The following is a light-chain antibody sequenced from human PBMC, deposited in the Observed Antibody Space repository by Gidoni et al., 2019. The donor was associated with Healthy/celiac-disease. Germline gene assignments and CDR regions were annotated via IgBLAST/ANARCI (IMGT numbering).Light chain of an antibody. Sequence: QSALTQPASVSGSPGQSITISCTGTSSHVGRYNHVSRYQHPPGKAPKHMIDEVSNRPSGVSNRFSGSKSGNTASLTISGLQAEDEADYYCSSYTSSSTRVFGGGTKLTVL. CDR1: SSHVGRYNH. J-gene: IGLJ3*02. CDR3: SSYTSSSTRV. CDR2: EVS. V-gene: IGLV2-14*01.